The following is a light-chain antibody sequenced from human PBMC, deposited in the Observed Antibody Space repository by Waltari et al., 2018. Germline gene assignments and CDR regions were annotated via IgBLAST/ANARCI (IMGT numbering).Light chain of an antibody. J-gene: IGLJ3*02. Sequence: QAVLTQPASLSASPGASASLTCPLRSDINVGTYKIYWYQQRPGSPPHFLVKYKQDSGTQLGSGVPSRFSGSKDTSANAGILLISGLQSEDEADYYCMILYNNAVVFGGGTKVTVL. CDR2: YKQDSGT. CDR1: SDINVGTYK. V-gene: IGLV5-45*01. CDR3: MILYNNAVV.